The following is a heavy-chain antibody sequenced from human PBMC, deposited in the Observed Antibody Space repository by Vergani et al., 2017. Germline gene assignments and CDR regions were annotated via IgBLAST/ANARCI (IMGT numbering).Heavy chain of an antibody. V-gene: IGHV1-69*01. CDR3: ARSRTEKYYEFWSGDDYYYDMDV. J-gene: IGHJ6*03. Sequence: QVQLVQSGAEAKTPGSSVKVSCKASGGTFSSYVISWVRQAPGQGLEWLGGIIPISGTANYAQEFQGRVMIIADEATSTAYMELSSLRAEDTAVYYCARSRTEKYYEFWSGDDYYYDMDVWGKGTTVTVSS. CDR1: GGTFSSYV. D-gene: IGHD3-3*01. CDR2: IIPISGTA.